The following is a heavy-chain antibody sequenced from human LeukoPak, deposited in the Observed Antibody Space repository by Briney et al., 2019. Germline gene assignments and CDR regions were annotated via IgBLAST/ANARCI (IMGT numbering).Heavy chain of an antibody. CDR2: IIPIFGTA. V-gene: IGHV1-69*05. Sequence: SVKVSCKASGGTFSSYAISWVRQAPGQGLEWMGGIIPIFGTANYAQKFQGRVTITTDESTSTAYMELSSLRSEDTAVYYCAREPNPYCSSTSCYRNWFDPWGQGTLVTVSS. D-gene: IGHD2-2*01. J-gene: IGHJ5*02. CDR1: GGTFSSYA. CDR3: AREPNPYCSSTSCYRNWFDP.